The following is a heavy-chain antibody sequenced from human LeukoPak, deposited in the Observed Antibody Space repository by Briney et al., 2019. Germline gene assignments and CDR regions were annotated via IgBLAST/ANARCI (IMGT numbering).Heavy chain of an antibody. CDR2: IYYNGIS. CDR1: GGSISGYY. Sequence: PSETLSLTCTVSGGSISGYYWSWIRQPPGKGLEWIAYIYYNGISNYNPSLKSRVIISVDSSKNQFSLKLTSVTAADTAVYYCARFSSTSLNSFDPWGQGTLVTVSS. CDR3: ARFSSTSLNSFDP. V-gene: IGHV4-59*01. D-gene: IGHD2-2*01. J-gene: IGHJ5*02.